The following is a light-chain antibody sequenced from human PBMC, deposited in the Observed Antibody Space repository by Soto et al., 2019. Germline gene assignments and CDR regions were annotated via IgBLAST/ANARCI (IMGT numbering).Light chain of an antibody. J-gene: IGKJ3*01. CDR1: QSVSSSY. V-gene: IGKV3-20*01. CDR3: QQYGSSIFT. Sequence: EIGLTQSPGTLSLSPGERATLSCSASQSVSSSYLGWYQQKHGQAPRLLIYGASSRATGIPDRFSGSGSGTDFTLTISRLEPEDFAVYYCQQYGSSIFTFGPGTKVDIK. CDR2: GAS.